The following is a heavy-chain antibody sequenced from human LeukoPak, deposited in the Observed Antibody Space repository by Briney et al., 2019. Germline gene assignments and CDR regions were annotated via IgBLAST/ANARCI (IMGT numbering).Heavy chain of an antibody. J-gene: IGHJ4*02. CDR1: GGSISSYY. Sequence: SETLSLTCTVSGGSISSYYWSWIRQPPGKGLEWIGYIYYSGSTNYNPSLKSRVTISVDTSKNQFSLKLSSVTAADTAVYYCARSSTSNYYYFDYWGQGTLVTVSS. CDR2: IYYSGST. V-gene: IGHV4-59*01. D-gene: IGHD4-11*01. CDR3: ARSSTSNYYYFDY.